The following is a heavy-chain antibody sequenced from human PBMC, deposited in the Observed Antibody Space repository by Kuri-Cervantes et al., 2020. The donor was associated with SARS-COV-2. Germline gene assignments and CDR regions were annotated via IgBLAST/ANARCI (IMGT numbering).Heavy chain of an antibody. V-gene: IGHV1-58*02. CDR1: GSTFSGSA. J-gene: IGHJ3*02. D-gene: IGHD3-22*01. CDR3: ASDYDSSAYLHSDAFDI. CDR2: IVVGSGNT. Sequence: SVKVSCKASGSTFSGSAIQWVRQARGQRLEWIGWIVVGSGNTDYAREFQERVTITKDTSTSTAYMELRSLRSDDTAVYFCASDYDSSAYLHSDAFDIWGQGTMVTVSS.